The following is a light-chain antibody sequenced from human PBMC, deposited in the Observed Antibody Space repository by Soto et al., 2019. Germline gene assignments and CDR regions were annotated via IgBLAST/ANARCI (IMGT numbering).Light chain of an antibody. Sequence: ILMTQSPSSLAASVGDRVTISFRASQGIRSQLAWYQQKPGKAPKLLISSASTLQSGVPSRFSGSGSGTEFTLAISSLQPDDFAAYYCQQYNSYPWTFGQGTKVDIK. V-gene: IGKV1-9*01. CDR1: QGIRSQ. CDR2: SAS. CDR3: QQYNSYPWT. J-gene: IGKJ1*01.